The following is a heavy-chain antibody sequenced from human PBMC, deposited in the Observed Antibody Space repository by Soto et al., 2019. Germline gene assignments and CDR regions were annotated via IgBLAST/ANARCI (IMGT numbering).Heavy chain of an antibody. J-gene: IGHJ4*02. CDR3: ARHMTTEGYFDY. CDR1: GFSLSTSGVG. Sequence: QITLKESGPTLVKPTQTLTLTCTFSGFSLSTSGVGVGWIRQPPGKALEWLALIYWDDDKRYSPSLKSRLTITKDTTKNQVVLTMTNMDPVDTATYYCARHMTTEGYFDYWGQGTLVTVSS. D-gene: IGHD4-17*01. CDR2: IYWDDDK. V-gene: IGHV2-5*02.